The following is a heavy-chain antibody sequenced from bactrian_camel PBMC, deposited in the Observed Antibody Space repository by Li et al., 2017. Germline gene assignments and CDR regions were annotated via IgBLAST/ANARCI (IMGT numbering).Heavy chain of an antibody. CDR3: AAGGSDGTWTDPSRYNH. CDR2: IDTGDGST. Sequence: HVQLVESGGGSVQPGGSLTLSCKVSSTTKLTFCMGWFRQAPAKEREAVAAIDTGDGSTYYLNSVEGRFTISHDNAKNTLYLQMDSLKPEDSAMYYCAAGGSDGTWTDPSRYNHWGPGTQVTVS. D-gene: IGHD6*01. CDR1: STTKLTFC. J-gene: IGHJ4*01. V-gene: IGHV3S1*01.